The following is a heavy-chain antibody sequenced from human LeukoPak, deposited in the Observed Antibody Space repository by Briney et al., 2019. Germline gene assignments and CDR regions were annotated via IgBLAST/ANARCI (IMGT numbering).Heavy chain of an antibody. CDR2: INSDGSSA. Sequence: PGGSLRLSCAASGFSFSNYWMHWVRQDPGKGLVWVSRINSDGSSATYADSVRGRFTTSRDNAKNTLYLQMNSLRAEDTAAYYCARADYDILTGYYNFESGLDYWGQGTLVTVSS. CDR3: ARADYDILTGYYNFESGLDY. D-gene: IGHD3-9*01. CDR1: GFSFSNYW. J-gene: IGHJ4*02. V-gene: IGHV3-74*01.